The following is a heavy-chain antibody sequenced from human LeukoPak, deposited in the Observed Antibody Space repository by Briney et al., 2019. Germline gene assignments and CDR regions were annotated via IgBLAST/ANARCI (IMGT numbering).Heavy chain of an antibody. CDR3: ARDIVVVPAENWFDP. J-gene: IGHJ5*02. D-gene: IGHD2-2*01. CDR1: GGSISSYY. Sequence: PSETLSLTYTVSGGSISSYYWSWIRQPAGKGLEWIGRIYTSGSTNYNPSLKSRVTMSVDTSKNRFSLKLSSVTAADTAVYYCARDIVVVPAENWFDPWGQGTLVTVSS. V-gene: IGHV4-4*07. CDR2: IYTSGST.